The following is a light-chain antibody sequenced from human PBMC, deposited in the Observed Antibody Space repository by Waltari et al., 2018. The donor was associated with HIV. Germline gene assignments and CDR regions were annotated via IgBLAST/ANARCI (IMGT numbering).Light chain of an antibody. J-gene: IGKJ5*01. V-gene: IGKV2-40*01. CDR1: LSLLDSDDGITY. CDR2: SHS. CDR3: MQRMAFPVT. Sequence: IGMTQTPHSLSVPPGAPASIPCRSSLSLLDSDDGITYLYWFLQKPGQSPQLLIYSHSSRSSGVPDRFSGGGSATNFTLKINKMEAGDVGVYFCMQRMAFPVTFGQGTRLEIK.